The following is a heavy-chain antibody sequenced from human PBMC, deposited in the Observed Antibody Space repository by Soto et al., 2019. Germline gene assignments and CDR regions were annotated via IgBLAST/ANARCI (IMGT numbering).Heavy chain of an antibody. Sequence: GGSLRLSCAASGFTFSSYGMHWVRQAPDKGLEWVAVIWYDGSNKYYADSVKGRFTISRDNSKNTLYLQMNSLRAEDTAVYYCAKDRRDGYGDAFDIWGQGTMDTVSS. V-gene: IGHV3-33*06. CDR2: IWYDGSNK. D-gene: IGHD5-12*01. CDR3: AKDRRDGYGDAFDI. J-gene: IGHJ3*02. CDR1: GFTFSSYG.